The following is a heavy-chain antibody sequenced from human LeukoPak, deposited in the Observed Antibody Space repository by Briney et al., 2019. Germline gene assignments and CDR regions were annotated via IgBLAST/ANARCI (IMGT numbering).Heavy chain of an antibody. CDR2: INPNSGGT. V-gene: IGHV1-2*02. CDR1: GYTFTGYY. D-gene: IGHD6-13*01. J-gene: IGHJ4*02. Sequence: ASVKVSCQPSGYTFTGYYIQWVRQAPNQGLEWMGWINPNSGGTNYAQKFQGRVTMTRDTSISTAYMELSRLRSDDTAVYYCARVAIAAAFDYWGQGTLVPVSS. CDR3: ARVAIAAAFDY.